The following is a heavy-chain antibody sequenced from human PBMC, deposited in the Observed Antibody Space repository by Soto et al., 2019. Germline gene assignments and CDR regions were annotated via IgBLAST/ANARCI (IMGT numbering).Heavy chain of an antibody. CDR3: ARKGIVVVPAAPAYYYYYGMDV. J-gene: IGHJ6*02. D-gene: IGHD2-2*01. CDR1: GGTFSSYA. Sequence: QVQLVQSGAEVKKPGSSVKVSCKASGGTFSSYAISWVRQAPGQGLEWMGGIIPIFATANYAQKFQGRVTITADESTSTAYMELSSLRSEDTAVYYCARKGIVVVPAAPAYYYYYGMDVWGQGTTVTVSS. V-gene: IGHV1-69*01. CDR2: IIPIFATA.